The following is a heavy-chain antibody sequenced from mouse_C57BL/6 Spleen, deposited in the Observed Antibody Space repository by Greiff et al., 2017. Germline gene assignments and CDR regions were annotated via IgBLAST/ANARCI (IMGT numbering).Heavy chain of an antibody. Sequence: EVKLMESGPGLVKPSQSLSLTCSVTGYSITSGYYWNWIRQFPGNKLEWMGYISYDGSNNYNPSLKNRISITRDTSKNQFFLKLNSVTTEDTATYYCARDDYDVGWYFDVWGTGTTVTVSS. J-gene: IGHJ1*03. CDR2: ISYDGSN. CDR3: ARDDYDVGWYFDV. D-gene: IGHD2-4*01. V-gene: IGHV3-6*01. CDR1: GYSITSGYY.